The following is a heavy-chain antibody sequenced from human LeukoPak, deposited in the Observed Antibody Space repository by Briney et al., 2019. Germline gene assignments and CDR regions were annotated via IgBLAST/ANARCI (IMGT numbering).Heavy chain of an antibody. CDR3: ATTLRFLEWLEPYYFDY. J-gene: IGHJ4*02. CDR2: IIPIFGTA. Sequence: ASVKVSCKASGGTFSSYAISWVRQAPGQGLEWMGRIIPIFGTANYAQKFQGRVTITTDEPTSTAYMELSSLRSEDTAVYYCATTLRFLEWLEPYYFDYWGQGTLVTVSS. D-gene: IGHD3-3*01. V-gene: IGHV1-69*05. CDR1: GGTFSSYA.